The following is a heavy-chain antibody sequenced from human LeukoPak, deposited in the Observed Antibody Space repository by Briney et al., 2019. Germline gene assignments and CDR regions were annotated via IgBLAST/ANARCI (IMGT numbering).Heavy chain of an antibody. Sequence: SETLSLTCSVSGASIKSYHWSWIRQSAGKGLEWIGRIYTSGRVDHNPSLENRVSMSVDMSRNEPLLELDSVTAADTGVYYCAALHYFGHGATRTWGQGTLVTVSS. J-gene: IGHJ5*02. CDR3: AALHYFGHGATRT. V-gene: IGHV4-4*07. D-gene: IGHD2/OR15-2a*01. CDR2: IYTSGRV. CDR1: GASIKSYH.